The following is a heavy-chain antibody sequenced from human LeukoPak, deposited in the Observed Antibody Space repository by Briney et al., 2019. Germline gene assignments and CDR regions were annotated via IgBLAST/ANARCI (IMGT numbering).Heavy chain of an antibody. J-gene: IGHJ4*02. CDR2: MNPNSGNT. CDR3: ARGLGYYDILTGYYGDFDY. CDR1: XD. V-gene: IGHV1-8*01. D-gene: IGHD3-9*01. Sequence: XDINWVRQATXQGXXWMGWMNPNSGNTGYAQEFQGRVTMTRNTSISTAYMELSSLRSEDTAVYYCARGLGYYDILTGYYGDFDYWGQGTLVTVSS.